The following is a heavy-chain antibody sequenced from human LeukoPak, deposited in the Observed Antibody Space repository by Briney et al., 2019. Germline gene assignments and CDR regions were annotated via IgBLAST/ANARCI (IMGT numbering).Heavy chain of an antibody. D-gene: IGHD1-1*01. V-gene: IGHV3-7*01. CDR2: IKQDGGKG. CDR1: GFTFSSYW. CDR3: ASDLSGHWTYDY. Sequence: GGSLRLSCAASGFTFSSYWMSWVRQAPGKGLEWVALIKQDGGKGYYVDSVKGRFSLSRDNSMNTLYLQLNSLKTEDTAMYYCASDLSGHWTYDYWGQGTLVTVSS. J-gene: IGHJ4*01.